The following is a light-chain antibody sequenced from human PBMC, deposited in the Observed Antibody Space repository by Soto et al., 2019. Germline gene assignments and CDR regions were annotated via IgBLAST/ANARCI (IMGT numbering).Light chain of an antibody. V-gene: IGKV1-39*01. CDR1: QSISTY. CDR3: QQSYSIPPEYT. Sequence: DLQMTQSPSSLSASVGDRVTITCRAGQSISTYLNWYQQKPGKAPNLLIYGASNLQSGVPSRFSGSGSGTHFTLTISSLQPGDSATCFCQQSYSIPPEYTFGQGTKLEIK. J-gene: IGKJ2*01. CDR2: GAS.